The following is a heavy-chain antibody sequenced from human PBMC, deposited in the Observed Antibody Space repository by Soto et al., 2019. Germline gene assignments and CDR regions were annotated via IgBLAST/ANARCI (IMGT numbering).Heavy chain of an antibody. CDR1: GFTFSSYG. J-gene: IGHJ4*02. D-gene: IGHD6-13*01. CDR3: ARGSRGQQEREVFDY. CDR2: IWYDGSNK. V-gene: IGHV3-33*01. Sequence: GGSLRLSCAASGFTFSSYGMHWVRQAPGKGLEWVAVIWYDGSNKYYADSVKGRFTISRDNSKNTLYLQMNSLRAEDTAVYYCARGSRGQQEREVFDYWGQGTLVTVSS.